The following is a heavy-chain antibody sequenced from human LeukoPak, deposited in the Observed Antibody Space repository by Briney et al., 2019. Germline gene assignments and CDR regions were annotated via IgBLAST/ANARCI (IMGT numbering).Heavy chain of an antibody. Sequence: SETLSLTCSVSGVSISSGGYHWGWLRQHPGKGLEWIGYSYYTGSTHYNPSLESRLTISVDPSKNQFSLKLNSVTAADTAVYYCARWGSALIPGVIPFDYWGQGTLVSVSS. CDR1: GVSISSGGYH. D-gene: IGHD3-10*01. CDR2: SYYTGST. CDR3: ARWGSALIPGVIPFDY. V-gene: IGHV4-31*03. J-gene: IGHJ4*02.